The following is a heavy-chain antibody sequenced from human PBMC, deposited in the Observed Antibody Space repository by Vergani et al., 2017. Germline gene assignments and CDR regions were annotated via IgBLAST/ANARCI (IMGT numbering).Heavy chain of an antibody. Sequence: QVQLVQSGAEVKKPGSSVKVSCKASGGTFSSYTISWVRQAPGQGLEWMGRIIPILGIANYAQKFQGRVTITADKSTSTAYLELSSLRSEDTAVYYCARDLRIAARPGHFDYWGQGTLVTVSS. V-gene: IGHV1-69*08. CDR2: IIPILGIA. CDR1: GGTFSSYT. J-gene: IGHJ4*02. CDR3: ARDLRIAARPGHFDY. D-gene: IGHD6-6*01.